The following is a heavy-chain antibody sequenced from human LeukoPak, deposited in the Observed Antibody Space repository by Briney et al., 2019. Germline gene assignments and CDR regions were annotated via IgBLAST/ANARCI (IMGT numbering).Heavy chain of an antibody. CDR3: ARVKLYGDYSGPRRDWFDP. J-gene: IGHJ5*02. V-gene: IGHV4-4*07. D-gene: IGHD4-17*01. Sequence: SETLSLTCTVSGGSISSYYWSWIRQPAGKGLEWIGRIYTSGSTNYNPSLKSRVTMSVDTSKNQFSLKLSSVTAVDTAVYYCARVKLYGDYSGPRRDWFDPWGQGTLVTVSS. CDR1: GGSISSYY. CDR2: IYTSGST.